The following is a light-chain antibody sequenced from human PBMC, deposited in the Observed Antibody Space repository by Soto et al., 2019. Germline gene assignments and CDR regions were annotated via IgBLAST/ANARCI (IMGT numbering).Light chain of an antibody. CDR2: GAS. CDR3: PQYGSSPPVT. J-gene: IGKJ4*01. Sequence: EIVLTQSPGTLSLSPGERATLSCRASQSVSSSYLAWYQQKPGQAPRLLIYGASSRATGIPDRFSGSGSGTDFTLTISRLEPEDFAVYYCPQYGSSPPVTFGGGTKVEIK. V-gene: IGKV3-20*01. CDR1: QSVSSSY.